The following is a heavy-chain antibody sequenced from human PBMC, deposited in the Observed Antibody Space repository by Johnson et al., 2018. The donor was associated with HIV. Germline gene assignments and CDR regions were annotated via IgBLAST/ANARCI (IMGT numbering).Heavy chain of an antibody. Sequence: VQVVESGGGLVQPGRSLRLSCAASGFTFDDYAMHWVRQAPGKGLEWVSGISWNSGSIGYADSGKGRFPISRDNAKNSLDLQMNSLKTEDTAVYYCTTDVLGVDAFDIWGQGTMVTVSS. V-gene: IGHV3-9*01. D-gene: IGHD4/OR15-4a*01. CDR2: ISWNSGSI. CDR3: TTDVLGVDAFDI. CDR1: GFTFDDYA. J-gene: IGHJ3*02.